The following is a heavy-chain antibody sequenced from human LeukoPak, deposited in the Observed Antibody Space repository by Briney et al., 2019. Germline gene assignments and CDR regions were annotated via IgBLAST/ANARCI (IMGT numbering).Heavy chain of an antibody. J-gene: IGHJ6*03. CDR1: GYTFTGYY. CDR3: ARSWFSYYYYYMDV. CDR2: IKPNSGEQ. V-gene: IGHV1-2*02. D-gene: IGHD6-13*01. Sequence: ASVKVSCKASGYTFTGYYMHWVRQAPGQGLEWMGWIKPNSGEQNYAQKFQGRHTLTRDTQISTAYMELRRLRSDDTAVYYCARSWFSYYYYYMDVWGKGNRVPVSS.